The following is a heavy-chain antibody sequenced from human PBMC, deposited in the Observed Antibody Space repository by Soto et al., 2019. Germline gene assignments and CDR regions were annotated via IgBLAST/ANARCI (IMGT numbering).Heavy chain of an antibody. V-gene: IGHV3-33*01. Sequence: QVQLVESGGGVVRPGRSLRLYCAASGFTFSSYGMHWVRQAPGKGLEWVAVIWYDGSNKYYADSVKGRFTISRDNSKNTLYLQMNSLRAEDTAVYYCARDRGYYGMDVWGQGTTVTVSS. CDR1: GFTFSSYG. CDR3: ARDRGYYGMDV. J-gene: IGHJ6*02. CDR2: IWYDGSNK.